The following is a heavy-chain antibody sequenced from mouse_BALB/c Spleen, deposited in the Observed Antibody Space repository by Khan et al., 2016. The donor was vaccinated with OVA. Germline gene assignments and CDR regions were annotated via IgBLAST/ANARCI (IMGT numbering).Heavy chain of an antibody. V-gene: IGHV1S136*01. D-gene: IGHD2-12*01. Sequence: EVQLQESGPELVKPGASVRMSCKASGYTFTSYVMHWVKQKPGQGLEWIGYIYPYNDVSKYNEKFKGKATLTSANSASTAYMELSSLTSEDSAVYYCAKNYSYDVYFDYWGQGTTLTVSS. J-gene: IGHJ2*01. CDR3: AKNYSYDVYFDY. CDR1: GYTFTSYV. CDR2: IYPYNDVS.